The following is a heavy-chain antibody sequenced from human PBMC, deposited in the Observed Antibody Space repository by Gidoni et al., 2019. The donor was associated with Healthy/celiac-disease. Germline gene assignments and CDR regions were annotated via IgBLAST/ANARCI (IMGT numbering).Heavy chain of an antibody. CDR2: ISDDGGST. CDR3: ARDRSGWHYYFDY. Sequence: VRLFEVGGVPDLPGRSLRLSCVLPGLALSSYAMSWVRQDPGKGLEGASAISDDGGSTYYADSVKGRFTISRDNSKNTLYLQMNSLRAEDTAVYYCARDRSGWHYYFDYWGQGTLVTVSS. V-gene: IGHV3-23*01. CDR1: GLALSSYA. J-gene: IGHJ4*02. D-gene: IGHD6-19*01.